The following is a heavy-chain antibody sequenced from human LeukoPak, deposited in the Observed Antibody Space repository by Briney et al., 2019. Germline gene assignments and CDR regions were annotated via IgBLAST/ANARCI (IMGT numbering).Heavy chain of an antibody. V-gene: IGHV4-59*01. CDR1: GGSISSYY. CDR2: IYYSGST. Sequence: NPPETLSLTCTVSGGSISSYYWSWIRQPPGKGLEWIGYIYYSGSTNYNPSLKSRVTISVDTSKNQFSLKLSSVTAADTAVYYCARDLGPDFWSGYSYYYGMDVWGQGTTVTVSS. CDR3: ARDLGPDFWSGYSYYYGMDV. J-gene: IGHJ6*02. D-gene: IGHD3-3*01.